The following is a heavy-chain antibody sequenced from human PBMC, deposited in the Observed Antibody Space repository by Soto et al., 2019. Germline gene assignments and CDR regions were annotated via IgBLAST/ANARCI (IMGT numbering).Heavy chain of an antibody. Sequence: SETLSLTCTVSGGSISGYYWSWIRQPPGKGLEWIGYMYNTGSTVYNPSFKSRVTISVDTSKNQFSLKLSSVTAADTAVYYCAASCVGCGGFNYYGMDVWGQRTTVTVSS. CDR3: AASCVGCGGFNYYGMDV. CDR2: MYNTGST. V-gene: IGHV4-59*12. D-gene: IGHD1-26*01. J-gene: IGHJ6*02. CDR1: GGSISGYY.